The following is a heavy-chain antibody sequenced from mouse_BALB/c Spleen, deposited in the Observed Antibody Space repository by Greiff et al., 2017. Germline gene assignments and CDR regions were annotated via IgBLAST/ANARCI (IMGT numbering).Heavy chain of an antibody. D-gene: IGHD4-1*01. V-gene: IGHV1-4*01. CDR1: GYTFTSYT. CDR3: ARGGELGRYVDY. Sequence: QVQLKESGAELARPGASVKMSCKASGYTFTSYTMHWVKQRPGQGLEWIGYINPSSGYTNYNQKFKDKATLTADNSSSTAYMQLSSLTSEDSAVYYCARGGELGRYVDYWGQGTTLTVSS. J-gene: IGHJ2*01. CDR2: INPSSGYT.